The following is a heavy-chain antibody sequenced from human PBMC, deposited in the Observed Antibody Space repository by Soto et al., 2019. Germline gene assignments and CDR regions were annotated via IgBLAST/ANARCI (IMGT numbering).Heavy chain of an antibody. CDR2: IDPSDSQT. V-gene: IGHV5-10-1*01. Sequence: GESLKISCKGSGYSFAGYWITWVRQKPGKGLEWMGRIDPSDSQTYYSPSFRGHVTISVTKSITTVYLQWSSLRASDTAMYYCARQIYDSDTGPNFQYYFDSWGQGTPVTVSS. CDR3: ARQIYDSDTGPNFQYYFDS. CDR1: GYSFAGYW. J-gene: IGHJ4*02. D-gene: IGHD3-22*01.